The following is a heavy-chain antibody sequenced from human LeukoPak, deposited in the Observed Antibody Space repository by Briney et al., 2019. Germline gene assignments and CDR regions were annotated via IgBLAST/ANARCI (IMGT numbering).Heavy chain of an antibody. Sequence: ASVKVSCKASGYTFTSYDINWVRQATGQGLEWMGWMNPNSGNTGYAQKFQGRVTMTRNTSISTAYMELSSLRSEDTAVYYCARGFYDSSGYSPYYYYYYMDVWGKGTTVTISS. D-gene: IGHD3-22*01. CDR2: MNPNSGNT. CDR1: GYTFTSYD. CDR3: ARGFYDSSGYSPYYYYYYMDV. V-gene: IGHV1-8*01. J-gene: IGHJ6*03.